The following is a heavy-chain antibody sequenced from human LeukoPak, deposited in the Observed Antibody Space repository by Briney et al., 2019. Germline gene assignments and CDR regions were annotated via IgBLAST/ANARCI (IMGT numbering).Heavy chain of an antibody. CDR1: GFTFSSYS. J-gene: IGHJ3*02. D-gene: IGHD3-16*01. Sequence: PGGSLRLSCAASGFTFSSYSMNWVRQAPGKGLEWVSSISSSSSYIYYADSVKGRFTISRDNSKNTLYLQMNSLRAEDTAVYYCAKESRSLAYAFDIWGQGTMVTVSS. CDR2: ISSSSSYI. CDR3: AKESRSLAYAFDI. V-gene: IGHV3-21*01.